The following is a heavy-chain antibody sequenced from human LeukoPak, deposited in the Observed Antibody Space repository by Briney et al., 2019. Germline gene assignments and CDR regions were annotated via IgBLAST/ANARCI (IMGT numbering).Heavy chain of an antibody. J-gene: IGHJ5*02. Sequence: GASVKVSCKASGYTFTGYYMHWVRQAPGQGLEWMGWINPNSGGTNYAQKFQGRVTMTRDTSISTAYMELSRLRSAVTAVYYCARSGYYGSGLGFDPWGQGTLVTVSS. CDR3: ARSGYYGSGLGFDP. V-gene: IGHV1-2*02. CDR1: GYTFTGYY. CDR2: INPNSGGT. D-gene: IGHD3-10*01.